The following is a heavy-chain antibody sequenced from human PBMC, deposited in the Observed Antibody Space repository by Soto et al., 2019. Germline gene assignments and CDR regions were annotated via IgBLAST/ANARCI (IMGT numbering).Heavy chain of an antibody. J-gene: IGHJ6*02. CDR3: ARDGSSWYSYYYYYYGMDV. CDR2: ISSSSSYI. D-gene: IGHD6-13*01. CDR1: GFTFSSYS. Sequence: GGSLRLSCAASGFTFSSYSMNWVRQAPGKGLEWVSSISSSSSYIYYADSVKGRFTISRDNAKNSLYLQMNSLRAEDTAVYYCARDGSSWYSYYYYYYGMDVWGQGTTVTVSS. V-gene: IGHV3-21*01.